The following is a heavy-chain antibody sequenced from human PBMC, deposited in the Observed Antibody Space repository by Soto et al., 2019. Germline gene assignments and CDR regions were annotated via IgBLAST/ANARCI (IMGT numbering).Heavy chain of an antibody. CDR1: GGSFSGYY. CDR3: ARNLKQGYYDSSGYPGDY. Sequence: SETLSLTCAVYGGSFSGYYWSWIRQPPGKGLEWIGEINHSGSTNYNPSLKSRVTISVDTSKNHFSLKLSSVTAADTAVYYCARNLKQGYYDSSGYPGDYWGQGTLVTVSS. D-gene: IGHD3-22*01. V-gene: IGHV4-34*01. CDR2: INHSGST. J-gene: IGHJ4*02.